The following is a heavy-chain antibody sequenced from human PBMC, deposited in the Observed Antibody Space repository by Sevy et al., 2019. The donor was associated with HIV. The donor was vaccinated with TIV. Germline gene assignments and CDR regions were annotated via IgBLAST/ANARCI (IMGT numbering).Heavy chain of an antibody. CDR2: VNPNGGGT. J-gene: IGHJ4*02. Sequence: ASVKVSCKASGYSFTGYYIHWVRQAPGQGLEWMGWVNPNGGGTNYAQKFQGRVTMTRDTSISTAYMDLTRLRSDDTAVYHCSRSVFGSGTYLNDYWGQGTLVTVSS. CDR1: GYSFTGYY. CDR3: SRSVFGSGTYLNDY. D-gene: IGHD3-10*01. V-gene: IGHV1-2*02.